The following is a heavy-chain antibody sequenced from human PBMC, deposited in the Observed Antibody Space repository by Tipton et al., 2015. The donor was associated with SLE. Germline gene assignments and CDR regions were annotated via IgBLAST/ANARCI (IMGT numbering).Heavy chain of an antibody. CDR3: ATSDFYGSGQGLDV. J-gene: IGHJ6*02. Sequence: TLSLTCTVSGGSISSSSYPLAWIRQPPGKGLEWIGRVYYSGKTSYTPSLMNRVIISEDTSTNQFSLILSSVTAADTAVYYCATSDFYGSGQGLDVWGQGTTVTVSS. CDR2: VYYSGKT. D-gene: IGHD2/OR15-2a*01. CDR1: GGSISSSSYP. V-gene: IGHV4-39*07.